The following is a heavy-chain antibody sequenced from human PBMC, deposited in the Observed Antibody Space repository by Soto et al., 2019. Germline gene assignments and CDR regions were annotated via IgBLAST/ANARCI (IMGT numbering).Heavy chain of an antibody. Sequence: SETLSLTCTVSGGSSGSYYWSWIRQPPGKGLEWIGYINDSGSTNYNPSLKSRVTISVDTSKIQFSLKLNSVTAADTAVYYCANWSGYYYGMDVWGQGTTVTVSS. CDR2: INDSGST. CDR1: GGSSGSYY. CDR3: ANWSGYYYGMDV. V-gene: IGHV4-59*01. J-gene: IGHJ6*02. D-gene: IGHD3-3*01.